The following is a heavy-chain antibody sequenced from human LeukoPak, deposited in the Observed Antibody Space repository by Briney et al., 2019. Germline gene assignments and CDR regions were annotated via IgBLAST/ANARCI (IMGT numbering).Heavy chain of an antibody. J-gene: IGHJ5*02. CDR2: IYYSGST. Sequence: SETLSLTCTVSGGSISSGDYYWSWIRQPPGKGLGWIGYIYYSGSTYYNPSLKSRVTISVDTSKNQFSLKLSSVTAADTAVYYCARDVRNWNYGRFDPWGQGTLVTVSS. V-gene: IGHV4-30-4*08. D-gene: IGHD1-7*01. CDR1: GGSISSGDYY. CDR3: ARDVRNWNYGRFDP.